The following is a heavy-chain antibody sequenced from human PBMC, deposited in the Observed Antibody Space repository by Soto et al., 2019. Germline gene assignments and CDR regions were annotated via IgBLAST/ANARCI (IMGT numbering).Heavy chain of an antibody. V-gene: IGHV6-1*01. J-gene: IGHJ5*02. CDR1: GDSVSSNSAA. D-gene: IGHD6-13*01. CDR2: TYYRSKWYN. Sequence: SQTLSLTYVISGDSVSSNSAAWNWIRQSPSRGLEWLGRTYYRSKWYNDYAVSVKSRITINPDTSKNQFSLQLNSVTPEDTAVYYCARGASGKRVAAAGGWFDPWGQGTLVTVSS. CDR3: ARGASGKRVAAAGGWFDP.